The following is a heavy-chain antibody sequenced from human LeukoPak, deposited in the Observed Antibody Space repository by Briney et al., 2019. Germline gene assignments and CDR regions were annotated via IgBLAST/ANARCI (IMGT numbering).Heavy chain of an antibody. D-gene: IGHD5-18*01. V-gene: IGHV1-2*02. J-gene: IGHJ3*01. Sequence: ASVKVSWKASGYSFSDFYIHWVRQAPGQGLEWMGWINPKSGDTTYAERFRGRVTMTRDTSFNTVYLELTSLYSDDTAVFYCARDYSDGYNRRDAFDVWGQGTTLIVSS. CDR1: GYSFSDFY. CDR2: INPKSGDT. CDR3: ARDYSDGYNRRDAFDV.